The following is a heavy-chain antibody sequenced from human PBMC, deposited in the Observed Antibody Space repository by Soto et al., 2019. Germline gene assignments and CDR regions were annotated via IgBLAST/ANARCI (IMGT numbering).Heavy chain of an antibody. J-gene: IGHJ4*02. V-gene: IGHV1-18*01. CDR2: ISAHNGNT. CDR3: ARWRYGDY. D-gene: IGHD1-1*01. CDR1: GYAFTTYG. Sequence: QVHLVQSGAEVKKPGASVKVSCKGSGYAFTTYGITWVRQAPGQGLEWMGWISAHNGNTNYAQKLQGRVTVTRDTTTSTAYMELRSLRYDDTAGYYCARWRYGDYWGQGALVTVSS.